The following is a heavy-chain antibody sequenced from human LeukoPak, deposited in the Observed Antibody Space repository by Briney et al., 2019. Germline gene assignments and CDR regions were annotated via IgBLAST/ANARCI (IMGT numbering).Heavy chain of an antibody. D-gene: IGHD5-24*01. J-gene: IGHJ6*02. Sequence: SVKVSCKASGGTFSSYAISWVRQAPGQGPEWMGGIIPIFGTANYAQKFQGRVTITADESTSTAYMELSSLRSEDTAVYYCARDEEMATVNYYYYYGMDVWGQGTTVTVSS. V-gene: IGHV1-69*13. CDR1: GGTFSSYA. CDR3: ARDEEMATVNYYYYYGMDV. CDR2: IIPIFGTA.